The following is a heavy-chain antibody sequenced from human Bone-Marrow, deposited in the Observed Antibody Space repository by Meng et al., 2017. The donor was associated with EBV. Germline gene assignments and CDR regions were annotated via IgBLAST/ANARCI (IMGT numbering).Heavy chain of an antibody. Sequence: QVPLVQSGAEVKKPGASVKVSCKASGYTFTSYGISCVRQAPGQGLEWMGWINAGNGNTKYSQKFQGRVTITRDTSASTAYMELSSLRSEDTAVYYCARDYLTMVQGACPLHYFDYWGQGTLVTVSS. V-gene: IGHV1-18*01. CDR2: INAGNGNT. J-gene: IGHJ4*02. D-gene: IGHD3-10*01. CDR3: ARDYLTMVQGACPLHYFDY. CDR1: GYTFTSYG.